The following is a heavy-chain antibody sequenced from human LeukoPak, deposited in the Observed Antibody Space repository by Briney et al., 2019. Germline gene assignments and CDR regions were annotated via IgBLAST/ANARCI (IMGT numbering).Heavy chain of an antibody. Sequence: LSGGSLRLSCAASGFTFSSYEMNWVRQAPGKGLEWVSYISSSGSTIYYADSVKGRFTISRDNAKNSLSLQMNSLRAEDTAVYYCARLMRGYSGYYYYFYYMDAWGKGTTVTVSS. CDR3: ARLMRGYSGYYYYFYYMDA. CDR1: GFTFSSYE. CDR2: ISSSGSTI. J-gene: IGHJ6*03. V-gene: IGHV3-48*03. D-gene: IGHD5-12*01.